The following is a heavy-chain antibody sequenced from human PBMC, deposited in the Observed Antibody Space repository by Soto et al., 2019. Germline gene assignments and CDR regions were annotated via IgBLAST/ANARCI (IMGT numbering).Heavy chain of an antibody. D-gene: IGHD3-22*01. V-gene: IGHV1-18*01. CDR1: GYTFTSYG. Sequence: ASVKVSCKAAGYTFTSYGISWVRQAPGQGLEWMGWISAYNGNTNYAQKLQGRVTMTTDTSTSTAYMELRSLRSDDPAVYYCARDPSGYDSSGYYYGGYFQHWGQGTLVTVSS. J-gene: IGHJ1*01. CDR3: ARDPSGYDSSGYYYGGYFQH. CDR2: ISAYNGNT.